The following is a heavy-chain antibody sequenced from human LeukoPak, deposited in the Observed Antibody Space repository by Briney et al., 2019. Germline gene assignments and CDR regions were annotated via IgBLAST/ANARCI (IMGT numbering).Heavy chain of an antibody. Sequence: GASVTVSCKASGGTFSSYAISWVRQAPGQGLEWMGGIIPIFGTANYAQKFQGRVTITADESTSTAYMELSSLRSEDTAVYYCARFGGYCSSTSCRNWFDPWGQGTLVTVSS. CDR3: ARFGGYCSSTSCRNWFDP. CDR1: GGTFSSYA. J-gene: IGHJ5*02. CDR2: IIPIFGTA. V-gene: IGHV1-69*13. D-gene: IGHD2-2*01.